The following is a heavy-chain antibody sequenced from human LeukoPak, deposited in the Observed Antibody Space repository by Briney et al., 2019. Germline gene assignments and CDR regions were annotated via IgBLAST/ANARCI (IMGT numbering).Heavy chain of an antibody. Sequence: ASVKVSCKASGYTFTSYGISWVRQAPGQGLEWMGWISAYNGNTNYAQKLQGGVTMTTDTSTSTAYMELRSLRSDDTAVYYCARGGGLLWFGELYDYFDYWGQGTLVTVSS. CDR2: ISAYNGNT. CDR3: ARGGGLLWFGELYDYFDY. D-gene: IGHD3-10*01. J-gene: IGHJ4*02. CDR1: GYTFTSYG. V-gene: IGHV1-18*01.